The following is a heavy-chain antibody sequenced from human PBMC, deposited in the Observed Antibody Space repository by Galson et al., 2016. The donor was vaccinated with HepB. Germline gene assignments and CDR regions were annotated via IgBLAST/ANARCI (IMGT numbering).Heavy chain of an antibody. CDR1: GGPFNYY. CDR2: INHSGIT. V-gene: IGHV4-34*01. D-gene: IGHD6-13*01. Sequence: SETLSLTCAVYGGPFNYYWSWIRQAPGKGLEWIGEINHSGITKYNPSLESRVSISVDTSKNQFSLKLSSLTAADTAVYYCAGGKPTYFLDSTSYSAVGYYSDGMDVWGQGTTVTVSS. J-gene: IGHJ6*02. CDR3: AGGKPTYFLDSTSYSAVGYYSDGMDV.